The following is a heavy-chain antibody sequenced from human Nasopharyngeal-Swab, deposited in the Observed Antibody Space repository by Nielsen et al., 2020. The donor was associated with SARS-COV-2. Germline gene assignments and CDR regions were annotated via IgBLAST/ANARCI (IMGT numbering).Heavy chain of an antibody. CDR2: MYLRDSDT. J-gene: IGHJ4*02. V-gene: IGHV5-51*01. CDR3: ATAYNGNYYWDY. D-gene: IGHD1-7*01. CDR1: GYSFSSYW. Sequence: GESLKISCKGSGYSFSSYWIGWVRQMPGKGLEWMGIMYLRDSDTRYSPSFQGQVTISADKSISTAYLQWSSLKASDTAMYYCATAYNGNYYWDYWGQGTLVTVS.